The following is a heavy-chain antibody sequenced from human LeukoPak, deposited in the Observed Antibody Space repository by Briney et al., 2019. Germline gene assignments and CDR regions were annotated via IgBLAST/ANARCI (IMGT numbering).Heavy chain of an antibody. V-gene: IGHV1-69*13. CDR3: ARDRYSSSWSFGY. CDR2: TIPIFGTA. J-gene: IGHJ4*02. CDR1: GGTFSSYA. Sequence: ASVKVSCKASGGTFSSYAISWVRQAPGQGLEWMGGTIPIFGTANYAQKFQGRVTITADESTSTAYMELSSLRSEDTAVYYCARDRYSSSWSFGYWGQGTLVTVSS. D-gene: IGHD6-13*01.